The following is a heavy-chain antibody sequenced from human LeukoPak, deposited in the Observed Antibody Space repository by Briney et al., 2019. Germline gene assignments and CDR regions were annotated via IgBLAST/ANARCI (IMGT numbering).Heavy chain of an antibody. Sequence: ASVKVSCKASGGTFSSYAISWVRQAPGQGLEWMGGIIPIFGTASYTQKFQGRVTLTRDMSTSTVYMELSSLRSEDTVVYYCARDLGSYYYYMDVWGKGTTVTVSS. V-gene: IGHV1-69*05. CDR3: ARDLGSYYYYMDV. J-gene: IGHJ6*03. D-gene: IGHD1-26*01. CDR2: IIPIFGTA. CDR1: GGTFSSYA.